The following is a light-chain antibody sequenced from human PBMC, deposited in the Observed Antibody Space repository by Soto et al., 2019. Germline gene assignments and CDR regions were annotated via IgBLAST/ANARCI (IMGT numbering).Light chain of an antibody. V-gene: IGKV3-15*01. CDR3: QQYSDWPRT. Sequence: EILMTQSPASLSVSPGEGATLSCRASQSVTRKLAWYEQKPGRAPRLLISDASTRATDIPPRFSGSGSGTEFTLPISSLQSDDIAVYYCQQYSDWPRTFGQGTKVEIK. CDR2: DAS. J-gene: IGKJ1*01. CDR1: QSVTRK.